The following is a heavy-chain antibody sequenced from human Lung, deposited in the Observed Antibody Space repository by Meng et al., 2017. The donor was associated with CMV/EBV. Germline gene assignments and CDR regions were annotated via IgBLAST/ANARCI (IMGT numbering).Heavy chain of an antibody. Sequence: GESXKISCSSSGFTLSSYWMSWVRQAPGKGLEWVANIKQDGSEKYYVDSVKGRFTISRDNAKNSLYLQMNSLRSEDTAVYYCARDPGYCSSTSCSGCFDDXGQGXLVTVSS. J-gene: IGHJ4*02. CDR3: ARDPGYCSSTSCSGCFDD. CDR2: IKQDGSEK. V-gene: IGHV3-7*01. CDR1: GFTLSSYW. D-gene: IGHD2-2*01.